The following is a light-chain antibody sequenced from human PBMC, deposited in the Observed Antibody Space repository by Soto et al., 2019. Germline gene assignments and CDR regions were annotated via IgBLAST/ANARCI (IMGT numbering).Light chain of an antibody. V-gene: IGLV1-44*01. J-gene: IGLJ2*01. Sequence: QAVVTQPPSASGTPGQRVTISCSGSGSSIGTNTVNWYRQLPGTAPKLLIYGDNQRPSGVPDRFSGSKSGTSASLAISGLQSEDEAEYYCVAWDGSLNNVLFGGGTKVTVL. CDR2: GDN. CDR3: VAWDGSLNNVL. CDR1: GSSIGTNT.